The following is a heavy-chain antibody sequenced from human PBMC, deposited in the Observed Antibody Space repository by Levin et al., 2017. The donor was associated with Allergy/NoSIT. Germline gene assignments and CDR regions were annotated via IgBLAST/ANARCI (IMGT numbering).Heavy chain of an antibody. CDR2: INPNSGGT. CDR3: ARGIIAAARGDSDY. D-gene: IGHD6-13*01. V-gene: IGHV1-2*02. CDR1: GYTFTGYY. Sequence: ASVKVSCKASGYTFTGYYMHWVRQAPGQGLEWMGWINPNSGGTNYAQKFQGRVTMTRDTSISTAYMELSRLRSDDTAVYYCARGIIAAARGDSDYWGQGTLVTVSS. J-gene: IGHJ4*02.